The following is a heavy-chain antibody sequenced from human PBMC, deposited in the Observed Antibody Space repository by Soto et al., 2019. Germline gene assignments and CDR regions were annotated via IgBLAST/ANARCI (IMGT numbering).Heavy chain of an antibody. J-gene: IGHJ5*02. CDR2: IYWNDDK. CDR3: AHPQGSLWFDP. Sequence: SGPTLVNPTQTLTLTCTFSGFSLSTSGGGVGWIRQPPGQALEWLALIYWNDDKRYSPSLKSRLTITKDTSKNQVVLTMTNLPPVATATYHCAHPQGSLWFDPWGQGTLVTVSS. CDR1: GFSLSTSGGG. V-gene: IGHV2-5*01.